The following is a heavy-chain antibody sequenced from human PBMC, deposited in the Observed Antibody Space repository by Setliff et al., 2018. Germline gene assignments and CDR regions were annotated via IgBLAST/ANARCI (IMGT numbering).Heavy chain of an antibody. CDR3: ARVSGWDYREYFQH. Sequence: SVKVSCKASGYTLSKYYMHWVRQAPGQGLEWMGWINAANGNTKYSQKFQGRVTITRDTSASTVYMELSSLRSEDTAVYYCARVSGWDYREYFQHWGQGTLVTVSS. J-gene: IGHJ1*01. CDR2: INAANGNT. V-gene: IGHV1-3*01. CDR1: GYTLSKYY. D-gene: IGHD4-4*01.